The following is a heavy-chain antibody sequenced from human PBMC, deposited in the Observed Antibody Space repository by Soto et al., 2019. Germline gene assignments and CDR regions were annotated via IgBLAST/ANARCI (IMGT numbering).Heavy chain of an antibody. Sequence: SETLSLTCAVSGHSISNGYYWGWIRQPPGKGLEWIGNVHHNENTYYNPSLKSRVTISLHTSKNQFSLKVTSVTAADTAVYYCARGADIMATTGDAFDIWGQGTMVTV. CDR1: GHSISNGYY. CDR3: ARGADIMATTGDAFDI. D-gene: IGHD5-12*01. CDR2: VHHNENT. V-gene: IGHV4-38-2*01. J-gene: IGHJ3*02.